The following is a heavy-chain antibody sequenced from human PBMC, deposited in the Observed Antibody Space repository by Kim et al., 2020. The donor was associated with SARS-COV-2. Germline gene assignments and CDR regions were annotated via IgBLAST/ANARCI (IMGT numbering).Heavy chain of an antibody. Sequence: DAPVKGRFTISRDDSKNTLYLQMNSLKTEDTAVYYCTTGLVVVTAMYFDYWGQGTLVTVSS. CDR3: TTGLVVVTAMYFDY. D-gene: IGHD2-21*02. J-gene: IGHJ4*02. V-gene: IGHV3-15*01.